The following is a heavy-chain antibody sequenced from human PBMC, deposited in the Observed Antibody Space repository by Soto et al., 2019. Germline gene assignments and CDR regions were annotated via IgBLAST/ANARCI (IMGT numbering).Heavy chain of an antibody. J-gene: IGHJ4*02. CDR1: GFTFTTST. Sequence: ASVKVSCKASGFTFTTSTMQWMRQARGQRLEWIGWIVVGSGNTNYAQKFQERVTITRDMSTSTAYMELSSLRSEDTAVYYCAKDPWPGTTSTFDYWGQGTLVTVSS. D-gene: IGHD1-7*01. CDR3: AKDPWPGTTSTFDY. CDR2: IVVGSGNT. V-gene: IGHV1-58*02.